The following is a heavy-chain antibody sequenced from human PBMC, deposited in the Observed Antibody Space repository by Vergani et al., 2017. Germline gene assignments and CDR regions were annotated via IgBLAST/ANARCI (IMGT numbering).Heavy chain of an antibody. V-gene: IGHV3-23*01. CDR3: ARDLTRHWYFDL. D-gene: IGHD3-9*01. CDR1: GFTFSSYA. CDR2: ISGSGGST. J-gene: IGHJ2*01. Sequence: EVQLLESGGGLVQPGGSLRLSCAASGFTFSSYAMSWVRQAPGKGLEWVSAISGSGGSTYYADSVKGRFTISRDNSKNTLYLQMNSLRAEDTAVYYCARDLTRHWYFDLWGRGTLVTVSS.